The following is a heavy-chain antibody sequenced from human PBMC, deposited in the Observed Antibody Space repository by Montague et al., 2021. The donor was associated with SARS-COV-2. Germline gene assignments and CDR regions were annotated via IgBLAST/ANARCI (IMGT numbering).Heavy chain of an antibody. CDR1: GTSFSGYY. CDR2: INHGGST. V-gene: IGHV4-34*01. J-gene: IGHJ6*01. D-gene: IGHD3-16*01. CDR3: ARLRDGGVPSPILGGGPYYAYYGLDV. Sequence: SETLSLTCAVHGTSFSGYYWNWIRQPPGKGLEWIGEINHGGSTKYSPSLKSRLTISADTSKNQFSLKLTSVAAADTAVYYCARLRDGGVPSPILGGGPYYAYYGLDVWGRGTTVTVPS.